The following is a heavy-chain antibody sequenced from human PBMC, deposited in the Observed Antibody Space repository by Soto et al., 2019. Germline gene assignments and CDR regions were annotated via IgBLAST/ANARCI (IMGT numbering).Heavy chain of an antibody. J-gene: IGHJ3*02. Sequence: PSETLSLTCAVSGGSISSSNWWSWVRQPPGKGLEWIGEIYHSGSTNYNPSLKSRVTISVDKSKNQFSLKLSSVTAADTAVYYCAGRQELRQAFDSWGQGTMVTVSS. CDR2: IYHSGST. V-gene: IGHV4-4*02. CDR1: GGSISSSNW. CDR3: AGRQELRQAFDS. D-gene: IGHD1-26*01.